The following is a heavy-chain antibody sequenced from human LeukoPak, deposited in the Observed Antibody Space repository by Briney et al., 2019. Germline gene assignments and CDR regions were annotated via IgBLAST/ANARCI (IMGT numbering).Heavy chain of an antibody. CDR1: GYTLTDYY. CDR2: INPNSGGT. Sequence: ASVKVSCKASGYTLTDYYMHWVRQAPGQGLEWMGWINPNSGGTNYAQKFQGWVTMTRDTSISTAYMELSRLRSDDTAVYYCARDLQGGAAAAPYYYYGMDVWGQGTTVTVSS. V-gene: IGHV1-2*04. CDR3: ARDLQGGAAAAPYYYYGMDV. D-gene: IGHD6-13*01. J-gene: IGHJ6*02.